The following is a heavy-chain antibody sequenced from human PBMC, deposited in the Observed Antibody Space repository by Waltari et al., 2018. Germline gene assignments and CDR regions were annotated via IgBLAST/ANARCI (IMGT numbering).Heavy chain of an antibody. CDR1: GFTFSSYG. CDR3: ARFSSGWYEGFDY. J-gene: IGHJ4*02. V-gene: IGHV3-33*01. Sequence: QVQLVESGGGVVQPGRSLRLSCAASGFTFSSYGMHWVRQAPGKGLEWVAVIWYDGSNKYYADSVKGRFTISRDNSKNTLYLQMNSLRAEDTAVYYCARFSSGWYEGFDYWGQGTLVTVSS. D-gene: IGHD6-19*01. CDR2: IWYDGSNK.